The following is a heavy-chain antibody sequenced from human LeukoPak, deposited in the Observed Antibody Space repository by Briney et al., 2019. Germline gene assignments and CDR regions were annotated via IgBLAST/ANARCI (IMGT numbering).Heavy chain of an antibody. Sequence: GGSLRLSCAASGFTVSSNYMSWVRQAPGKGLEWVSVIYSGGSTYYADSVKGRFTISRDNSKNTLYLQMNSLRAEDTAVYYCHGSSYPTNWFDPWGQGTLVTVSS. CDR2: IYSGGST. CDR1: GFTVSSNY. J-gene: IGHJ5*02. CDR3: HGSSYPTNWFDP. D-gene: IGHD6-13*01. V-gene: IGHV3-66*02.